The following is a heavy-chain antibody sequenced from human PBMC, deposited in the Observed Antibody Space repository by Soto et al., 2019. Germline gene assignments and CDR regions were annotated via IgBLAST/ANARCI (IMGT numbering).Heavy chain of an antibody. CDR1: GLTVSSNS. Sequence: PGGSLRLSCVVSGLTVSSNSMNWVRQAPGKGLEWASIMYSGGKTNYADSVKGRFSISRDTSRNTLYPQMSSLRVEDTAVYYCARDNPLFSFGYQRGNYFDHWGQGALVTVSS. V-gene: IGHV3-66*01. CDR3: ARDNPLFSFGYQRGNYFDH. J-gene: IGHJ4*02. CDR2: MYSGGKT. D-gene: IGHD3-22*01.